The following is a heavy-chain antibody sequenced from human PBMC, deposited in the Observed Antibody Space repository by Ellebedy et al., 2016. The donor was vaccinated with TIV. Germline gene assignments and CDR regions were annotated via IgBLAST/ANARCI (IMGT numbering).Heavy chain of an antibody. CDR1: GFTFSSYS. V-gene: IGHV3-21*01. D-gene: IGHD1-1*01. J-gene: IGHJ6*02. Sequence: GGSLRLXCAASGFTFSSYSMNWVRQAPGKGLEWVSSISSSSSYIYYADSVKGRFTISRDNAKNSLYLQMNSLRAEDTAVYYCARDPGLTQDRSYYYYGMDVWGQGTTVTVSS. CDR3: ARDPGLTQDRSYYYYGMDV. CDR2: ISSSSSYI.